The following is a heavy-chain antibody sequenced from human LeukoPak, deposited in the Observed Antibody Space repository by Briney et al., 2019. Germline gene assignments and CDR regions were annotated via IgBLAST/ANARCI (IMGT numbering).Heavy chain of an antibody. D-gene: IGHD3-10*02. CDR3: AELGITMIGGV. CDR1: GFTVRSNY. Sequence: GGSLRLSCAASGFTVRSNYMSWVRQAPGKGLEWVSYISSSGSTIYYADSVKGRFTISRDNAKNSLYLQMNSLRAEDTAVYYCAELGITMIGGVWGKGTTVTVSS. J-gene: IGHJ6*04. V-gene: IGHV3-11*04. CDR2: ISSSGSTI.